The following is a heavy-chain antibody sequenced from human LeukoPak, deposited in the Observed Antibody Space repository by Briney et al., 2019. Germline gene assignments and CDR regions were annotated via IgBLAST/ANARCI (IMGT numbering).Heavy chain of an antibody. J-gene: IGHJ4*02. D-gene: IGHD3-22*01. CDR2: INHSGST. CDR3: ARDYGRNYYDSSGSYYFDY. Sequence: SETLSLTCAVYGGSFSGYYWSWIRQPPGKGLEWIGEINHSGSTNYNPSLKSRVTISVDTSKNQFSLKLSSVTAADTAVYYRARDYGRNYYDSSGSYYFDYWGQGTLVTVSS. V-gene: IGHV4-34*01. CDR1: GGSFSGYY.